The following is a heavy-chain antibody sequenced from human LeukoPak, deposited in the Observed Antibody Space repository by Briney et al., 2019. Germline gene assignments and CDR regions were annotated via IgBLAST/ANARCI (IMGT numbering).Heavy chain of an antibody. V-gene: IGHV3-53*01. J-gene: IGHJ4*02. CDR3: ARSSGLYYFDY. CDR1: GFTVSSNY. CDR2: IYSGGST. D-gene: IGHD3-3*01. Sequence: GGSLRLSCAASGFTVSSNYMSWVRQAPGKGLEWVSVIYSGGSTYYADSVKGRFTISRDNLKNTPYLQMNSLRAEDTAVYYCARSSGLYYFDYWGQGTLVTVSS.